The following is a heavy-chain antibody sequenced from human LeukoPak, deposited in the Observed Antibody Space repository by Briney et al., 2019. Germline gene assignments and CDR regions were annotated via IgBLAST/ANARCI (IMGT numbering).Heavy chain of an antibody. V-gene: IGHV1-58*01. Sequence: ASVKVSCKASGFTFTSSAVQWVRQPRGPRLEWIGWIVVGSGNTNYAQKFHERVTITRDMSTSTDYMELSSLRSEDTAVYYCAAASDRSGYLLTRWGQGTLVTVSS. CDR1: GFTFTSSA. CDR3: AAASDRSGYLLTR. J-gene: IGHJ4*02. CDR2: IVVGSGNT. D-gene: IGHD3-22*01.